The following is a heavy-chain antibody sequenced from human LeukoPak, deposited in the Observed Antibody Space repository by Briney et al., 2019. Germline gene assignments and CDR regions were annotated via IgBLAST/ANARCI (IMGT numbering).Heavy chain of an antibody. CDR1: GGSISSYY. D-gene: IGHD6-19*01. CDR3: ARAAISSGWLKTPWLY. V-gene: IGHV4-34*01. CDR2: INHSGST. Sequence: SETLSLTCTVSGGSISSYYWSWIRQPPGKGLEWIGEINHSGSTNYNPSLKSRVTISVDTSKNQFSLKLSSVTAADTAVYYCARAAISSGWLKTPWLYWGQGTLVTVSS. J-gene: IGHJ4*02.